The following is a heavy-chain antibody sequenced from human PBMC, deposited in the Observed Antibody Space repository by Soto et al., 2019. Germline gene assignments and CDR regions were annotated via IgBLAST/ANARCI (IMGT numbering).Heavy chain of an antibody. V-gene: IGHV3-11*01. CDR2: ISSSGSTI. Sequence: GGSLRLSCAASGFTFSDYYMSWIRQAPGKGLEWVSYISSSGSTIYYADSVKGRFTISRDNAKNSLYLQMNSLRAEDTAVYYCARESEIAVAGTWFDYWGQGTLVTVSS. CDR1: GFTFSDYY. CDR3: ARESEIAVAGTWFDY. D-gene: IGHD6-19*01. J-gene: IGHJ4*02.